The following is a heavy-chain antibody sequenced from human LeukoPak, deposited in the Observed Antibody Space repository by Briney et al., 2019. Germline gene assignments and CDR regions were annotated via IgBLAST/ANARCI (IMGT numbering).Heavy chain of an antibody. V-gene: IGHV3-23*01. CDR2: ISGSGSST. Sequence: GGSLRLSCAASGFTFSSYAMSWVRQAPGKGLEWVSAISGSGSSTHYTDSVKGRFTISRDNSKNTLYLQMNSLRAEDTAVYYCARDAVSGTPGFDVWGQGTMVTVSS. D-gene: IGHD1-14*01. CDR1: GFTFSSYA. J-gene: IGHJ3*01. CDR3: ARDAVSGTPGFDV.